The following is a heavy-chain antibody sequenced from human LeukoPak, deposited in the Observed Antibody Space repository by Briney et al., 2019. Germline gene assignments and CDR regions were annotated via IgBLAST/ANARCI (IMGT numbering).Heavy chain of an antibody. J-gene: IGHJ5*02. CDR2: ISYDGSNK. V-gene: IGHV3-30*04. CDR1: GFTFSSYA. D-gene: IGHD1-1*01. Sequence: TGGSLRLSCAASGFTFSSYAMHWVRQAPGKGLEWVAVISYDGSNKYYADSVKGRFTISRDNSKNTLYLQMNSLRAEDTAVYYCAKGYGFTNWFDPWGQGTLVTVSS. CDR3: AKGYGFTNWFDP.